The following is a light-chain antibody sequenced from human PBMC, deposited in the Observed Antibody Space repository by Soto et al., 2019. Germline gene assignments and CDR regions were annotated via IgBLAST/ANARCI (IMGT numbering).Light chain of an antibody. V-gene: IGKV1-39*01. J-gene: IGKJ5*01. CDR2: AAS. Sequence: DTQMTQSPSSLSASVGDRVTITCRASQTVRRYLNWYQQKPGKAPTLLIYAASTLESAVPPRFSGAGSETEFTLTINGLQPDDFATYYCQQTFTTPITFGHGTRLE. CDR3: QQTFTTPIT. CDR1: QTVRRY.